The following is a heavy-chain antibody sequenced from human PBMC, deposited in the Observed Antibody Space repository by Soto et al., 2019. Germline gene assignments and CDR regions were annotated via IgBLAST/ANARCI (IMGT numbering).Heavy chain of an antibody. J-gene: IGHJ4*02. D-gene: IGHD3-22*01. Sequence: ASVKVSCKASGYTFTGYYMHWVLQAPGQGLEWMGWINPNSGGTNYAQKFQGRVTMTRDTSISTAYMELSRLRSDDTAVYYCARDDSSGYVGISFDYWGQGTLVTVS. V-gene: IGHV1-2*02. CDR1: GYTFTGYY. CDR3: ARDDSSGYVGISFDY. CDR2: INPNSGGT.